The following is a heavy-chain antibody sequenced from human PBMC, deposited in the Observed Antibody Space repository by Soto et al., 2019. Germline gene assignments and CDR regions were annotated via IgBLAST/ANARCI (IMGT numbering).Heavy chain of an antibody. CDR1: GYSFTRYW. CDR2: IYPGDSDT. J-gene: IGHJ4*02. Sequence: GESLKISCTGSGYSFTRYWIGWVRQMPGKGLEWMGIIYPGDSDTRYSPSFQGQVTISADKSISTAYLQWSSLKASDTAMYYCATGRAAAGQYYFDYWGQGPWSPSPQ. CDR3: ATGRAAAGQYYFDY. D-gene: IGHD6-13*01. V-gene: IGHV5-51*01.